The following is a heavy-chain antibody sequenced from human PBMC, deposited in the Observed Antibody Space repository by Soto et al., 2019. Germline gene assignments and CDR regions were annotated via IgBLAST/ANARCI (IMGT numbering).Heavy chain of an antibody. J-gene: IGHJ4*02. CDR1: GGSISSGGYY. V-gene: IGHV4-30-4*08. D-gene: IGHD2-15*01. CDR2: IFYSGST. CDR3: ARYCSGGSCYPFDY. Sequence: SETLSLTCTVSGGSISSGGYYWSWVRQAPGKGLEWIGYIFYSGSTYYNPSLKSRVTISVNTSKNQFSLKLSAVTAADTAVYYCARYCSGGSCYPFDYWGQGTLVTVSS.